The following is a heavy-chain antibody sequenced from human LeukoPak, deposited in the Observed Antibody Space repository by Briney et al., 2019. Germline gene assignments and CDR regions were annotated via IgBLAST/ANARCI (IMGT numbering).Heavy chain of an antibody. Sequence: PGGSLRLSCAASGFTFDDYAMHWVRQAPGKGLEWVSGISWNSGSIGYADSVKGRFTISRDNAKNSLYLQMNSLRAEDTALYYCAGMAWGEWVYWGQGTLVTVSS. CDR2: ISWNSGSI. J-gene: IGHJ4*02. D-gene: IGHD5-24*01. CDR3: AGMAWGEWVY. CDR1: GFTFDDYA. V-gene: IGHV3-9*01.